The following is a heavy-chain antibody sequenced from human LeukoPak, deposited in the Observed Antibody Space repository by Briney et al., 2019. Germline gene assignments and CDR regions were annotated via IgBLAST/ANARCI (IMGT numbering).Heavy chain of an antibody. CDR2: IYYSGST. V-gene: IGHV4-59*01. CDR1: GDSISSYY. J-gene: IGHJ5*02. CDR3: ARLLPPYSSSVVNWFDP. D-gene: IGHD6-13*01. Sequence: PSETLPLTCTVSGDSISSYYWSWIRQPPGKGLECIVYIYYSGSTDYNPSLKSRVPISVDTSKNQFSLKLSSVTAADTAVYYCARLLPPYSSSVVNWFDPWGQGTLVTVSS.